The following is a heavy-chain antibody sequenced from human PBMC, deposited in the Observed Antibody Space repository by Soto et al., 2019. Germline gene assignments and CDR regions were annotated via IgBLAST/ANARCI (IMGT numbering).Heavy chain of an antibody. D-gene: IGHD3-10*01. CDR2: IYYSGST. CDR1: GGSISSSSYY. J-gene: IGHJ6*02. Sequence: SETLSLTCTVSGGSISSSSYYWGWIRQPPGKGLEWIGSIYYSGSTYYNPSLKSRVTISVDTSKNQFSLKLSSVTAADTAVYYCARKTGSGSYTYYYYGMDVWGQGTTVTVSS. CDR3: ARKTGSGSYTYYYYGMDV. V-gene: IGHV4-39*01.